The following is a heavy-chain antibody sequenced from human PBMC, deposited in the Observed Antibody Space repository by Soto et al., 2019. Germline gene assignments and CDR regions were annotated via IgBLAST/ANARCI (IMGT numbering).Heavy chain of an antibody. J-gene: IGHJ4*02. CDR3: ARAGAALVRGSIGGFDY. D-gene: IGHD3-10*01. CDR2: INHSGTV. V-gene: IGHV4-34*01. CDR1: GGAFNGYY. Sequence: QVHLQQWGAGLLKPSETLSLTCAVNGGAFNGYYWTWIRQSPGKGLQWIGEINHSGTVDYNPSLKRRVTFSIDTSKHQSSLTLTSVTAADTAVYYCARAGAALVRGSIGGFDYWGQGTLVTVSS.